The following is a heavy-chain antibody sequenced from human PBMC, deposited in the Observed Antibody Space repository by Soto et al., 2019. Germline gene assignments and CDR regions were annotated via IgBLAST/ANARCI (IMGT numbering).Heavy chain of an antibody. CDR3: AREMPGDWGKYYYYYYGMDV. CDR1: GFTFSSYA. D-gene: IGHD2-21*02. CDR2: ISYDGSNK. Sequence: GGSVRLSCAASGFTFSSYAMHWVRQAPGKGLEWVAVISYDGSNKYYADSVKGRFTISRDNSKNTLYLQMNSLRAEDTAVYYCAREMPGDWGKYYYYYYGMDVWGQGTTVTVSS. V-gene: IGHV3-30-3*01. J-gene: IGHJ6*02.